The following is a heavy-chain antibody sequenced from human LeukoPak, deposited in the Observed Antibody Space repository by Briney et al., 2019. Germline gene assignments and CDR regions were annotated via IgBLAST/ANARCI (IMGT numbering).Heavy chain of an antibody. CDR2: INPNSGGT. D-gene: IGHD3-3*01. Sequence: ASVKVSCKASGYTFTGYYMHWVRQAPGQGLEWMGWINPNSGGTNYAQKFQGRVTMTRDTSISTAYMELSRLRSDDTAVYYCARAMETHDAFDIWGQGTMVTVSS. J-gene: IGHJ3*02. CDR1: GYTFTGYY. V-gene: IGHV1-2*02. CDR3: ARAMETHDAFDI.